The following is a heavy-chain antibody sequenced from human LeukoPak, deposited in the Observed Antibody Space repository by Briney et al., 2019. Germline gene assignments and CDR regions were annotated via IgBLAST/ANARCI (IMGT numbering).Heavy chain of an antibody. Sequence: SETLSLTCTVSGYSISSGYYWGWIRQPPGKGLEWIGSIYHSGSTYYNPSLKSRVTISVDTSKNQFSLKLSSVTAADTAVYYCARASPRVGATTGDYWGQGTLVTVSS. CDR3: ARASPRVGATTGDY. CDR1: GYSISSGYY. CDR2: IYHSGST. J-gene: IGHJ4*02. D-gene: IGHD1-26*01. V-gene: IGHV4-38-2*02.